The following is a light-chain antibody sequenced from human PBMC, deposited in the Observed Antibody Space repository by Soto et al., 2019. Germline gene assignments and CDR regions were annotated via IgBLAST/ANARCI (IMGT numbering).Light chain of an antibody. V-gene: IGLV2-23*02. Sequence: QSALTQPPSVSGAPGQRVTISCTGSSSDVGSYNLVSWYQQHPGKAPKLMIYEVSKRPSGVSNRFSGSKSGNTASLTISGLQAEDEADYSCCSYAGSSTLGVSGPGTKVTVL. CDR3: CSYAGSSTLGV. CDR1: SSDVGSYNL. CDR2: EVS. J-gene: IGLJ1*01.